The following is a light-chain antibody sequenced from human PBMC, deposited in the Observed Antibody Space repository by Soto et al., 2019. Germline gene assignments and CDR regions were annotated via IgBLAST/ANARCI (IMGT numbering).Light chain of an antibody. Sequence: QSVLTQTPSVSGTPGQRVNISCSGSSSNIGRNYVYWYHQFPGMAPKLLIYRDNERPSGVSDRFSGSNSGTSSPLAISGLRSGEEADYHCSTWDGRLGGPVFGGGTKLTVL. J-gene: IGLJ2*01. CDR1: SSNIGRNY. CDR3: STWDGRLGGPV. CDR2: RDN. V-gene: IGLV1-47*01.